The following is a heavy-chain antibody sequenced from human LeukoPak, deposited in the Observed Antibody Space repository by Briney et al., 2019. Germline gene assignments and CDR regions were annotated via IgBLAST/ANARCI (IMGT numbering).Heavy chain of an antibody. D-gene: IGHD2-2*02. Sequence: GASVKVSCKASGYTFTSYGIAWVRQAPGQGLQWMGWISANNGDTSYSQKLQGRVTMTTDTSTNTAYMELRSLTSDDTAVYYCARDLVPAAISGRDWFDPWGQGTLVTVSS. CDR2: ISANNGDT. J-gene: IGHJ5*02. CDR3: ARDLVPAAISGRDWFDP. CDR1: GYTFTSYG. V-gene: IGHV1-18*01.